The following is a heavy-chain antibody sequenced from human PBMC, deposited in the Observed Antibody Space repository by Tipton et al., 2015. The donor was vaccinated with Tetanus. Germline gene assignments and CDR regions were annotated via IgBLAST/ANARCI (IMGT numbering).Heavy chain of an antibody. J-gene: IGHJ4*02. V-gene: IGHV4-31*03. CDR1: GGSISGSPYF. CDR3: ARPIKQWLVPVDS. Sequence: TLSLTCTVSGGSISGSPYFWNWIRQRPGKGPEWIGYIYYSGSTYYNPSFKSRVSMSVDTSKNQFSLNLTSVTAADTAVYYCARPIKQWLVPVDSWGQGTLVTVSS. CDR2: IYYSGST. D-gene: IGHD6-19*01.